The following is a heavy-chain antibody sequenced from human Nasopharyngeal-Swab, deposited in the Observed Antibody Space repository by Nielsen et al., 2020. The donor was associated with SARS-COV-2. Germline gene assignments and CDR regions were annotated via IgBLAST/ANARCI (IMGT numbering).Heavy chain of an antibody. J-gene: IGHJ6*02. V-gene: IGHV4-34*01. CDR2: INHSGST. D-gene: IGHD3-22*01. Sequence: SETLSLTCAVYGWSFNGYYWSWIRQSPGKGLECIGEINHSGSTHYNPSLKSRVTISVDTSKTQFSLKLSSVTAADTAVYYCARGSTMNGYYGMDVWGQGTTVTVSS. CDR1: GWSFNGYY. CDR3: ARGSTMNGYYGMDV.